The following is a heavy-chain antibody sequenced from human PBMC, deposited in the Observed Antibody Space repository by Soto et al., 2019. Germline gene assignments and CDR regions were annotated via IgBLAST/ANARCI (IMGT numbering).Heavy chain of an antibody. CDR3: ARGVPGDYDFWSGPRMDV. CDR1: GFTFSSYA. CDR2: ISYDGSNK. Sequence: GSLRLSCAASGFTFSSYAMHWVRQAPGKGLEWVAVISYDGSNKYYADSVKGRFTISRDNSKNTLYLQMNSLRAEDTAVYDCARGVPGDYDFWSGPRMDVWGQGTTVTVSS. D-gene: IGHD3-3*01. J-gene: IGHJ6*02. V-gene: IGHV3-30-3*01.